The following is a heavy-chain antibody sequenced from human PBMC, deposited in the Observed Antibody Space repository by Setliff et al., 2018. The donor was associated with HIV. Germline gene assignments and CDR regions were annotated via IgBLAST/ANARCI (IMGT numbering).Heavy chain of an antibody. Sequence: SVKVSCKASVRIFSNYPISWVRQAPGRGLEWMGGIIPVFRTPDYAQRFQDRLTITADESADTVYMELNSLRHEDTAVYFCARDRHYGGLPWYFETWGPGTLVTIS. CDR2: IIPVFRTP. V-gene: IGHV1-69*13. D-gene: IGHD4-17*01. J-gene: IGHJ4*02. CDR1: VRIFSNYP. CDR3: ARDRHYGGLPWYFET.